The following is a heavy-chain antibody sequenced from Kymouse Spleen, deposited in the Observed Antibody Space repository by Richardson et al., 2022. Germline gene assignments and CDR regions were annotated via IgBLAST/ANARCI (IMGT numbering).Heavy chain of an antibody. CDR2: IYHSGST. Sequence: QVQLQESGPGLVKPSGTLSLTCAVSGGSISSSNWWSWVRQPPGKGLEWIGEIYHSGSTNYNPSLKSRVTISVDKSKNQFSLKLSSVTAADTAVYYCARDPYYYGSGSYYNDYYYGMDVWGQGTTVTVSS. CDR3: ARDPYYYGSGSYYNDYYYGMDV. D-gene: IGHD3-10*01. CDR1: GGSISSSNW. J-gene: IGHJ6*02. V-gene: IGHV4-4*02.